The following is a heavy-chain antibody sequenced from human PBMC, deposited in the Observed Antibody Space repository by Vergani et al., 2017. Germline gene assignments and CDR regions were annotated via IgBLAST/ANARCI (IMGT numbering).Heavy chain of an antibody. CDR1: GFTFSSYS. D-gene: IGHD5-18*01. CDR2: ISSSSSYI. V-gene: IGHV3-21*01. J-gene: IGHJ4*02. CDR3: ARGLRGYSYGYHDY. Sequence: EVQLVESGGGLVKPGGSLRLSCAASGFTFSSYSMNWVRQAPGKGLEWVSSISSSSSYIDYADSGKGRFTISRNNAKNSLYLQMNSLRAEDTAVYYCARGLRGYSYGYHDYWGQGTLVTVSS.